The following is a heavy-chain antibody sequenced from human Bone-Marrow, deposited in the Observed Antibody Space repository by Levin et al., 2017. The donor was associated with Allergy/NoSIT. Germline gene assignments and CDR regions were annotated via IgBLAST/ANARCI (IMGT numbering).Heavy chain of an antibody. D-gene: IGHD7-27*01. Sequence: SETLSLTCAVYGGSFSGYYWSWIRQPPGKGLEWIGEINHSGSTNYNPSLKRRVTISVDTSKNPFSLKLSSVTAADTAVYYCARVALGTGVSGQSYYDCGMDVWGQGTTVTVSS. CDR1: GGSFSGYY. CDR2: INHSGST. J-gene: IGHJ6*02. V-gene: IGHV4-34*01. CDR3: ARVALGTGVSGQSYYDCGMDV.